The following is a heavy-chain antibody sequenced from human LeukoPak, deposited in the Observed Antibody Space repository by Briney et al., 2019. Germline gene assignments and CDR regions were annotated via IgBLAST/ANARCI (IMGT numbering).Heavy chain of an antibody. CDR1: VYTLTAYY. CDR2: INPNSGGT. D-gene: IGHD3-10*01. CDR3: ARDDYCGSGRH. Sequence: ASVKVSCTASVYTLTAYYMHCGRQAPGQGLEWMGWINPNSGGTNYAQKFQGRVTMTRDTSISTAYMELSRLRSDDTAVYYCARDDYCGSGRHWGQGTLVTVSS. V-gene: IGHV1-2*02. J-gene: IGHJ1*01.